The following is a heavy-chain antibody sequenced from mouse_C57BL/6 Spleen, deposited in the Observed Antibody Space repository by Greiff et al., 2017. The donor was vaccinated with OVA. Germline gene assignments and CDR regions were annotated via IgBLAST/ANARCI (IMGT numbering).Heavy chain of an antibody. J-gene: IGHJ3*01. D-gene: IGHD2-4*01. Sequence: DVMLVESGPGMVKPSQSLSLTCTVTGYSITSGYDWHWIRHFPGNQLEWMGYISYSGSTNYNPSLKSRISITHDTSKNHFFLKLNSVTTEDTATYYCARGDYDYDVGFAYWGQGTLVTVSA. CDR1: GYSITSGYD. CDR3: ARGDYDYDVGFAY. CDR2: ISYSGST. V-gene: IGHV3-1*01.